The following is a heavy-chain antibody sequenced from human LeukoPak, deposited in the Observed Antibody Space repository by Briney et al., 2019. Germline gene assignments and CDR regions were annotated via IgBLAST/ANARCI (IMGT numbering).Heavy chain of an antibody. CDR1: AGSISSGSCY. D-gene: IGHD6-6*01. Sequence: PSETLSLTCSVYAGSISSGSCYWSWIRQPAGKGLEWIGRIYTSGSTNYNPSLKSRVTISVDTSKNQFSLKLSSVTAADTAVYYCARALFEYSSSFGLWGQGTLVTVSS. CDR3: ARALFEYSSSFGL. CDR2: IYTSGST. V-gene: IGHV4-61*02. J-gene: IGHJ4*02.